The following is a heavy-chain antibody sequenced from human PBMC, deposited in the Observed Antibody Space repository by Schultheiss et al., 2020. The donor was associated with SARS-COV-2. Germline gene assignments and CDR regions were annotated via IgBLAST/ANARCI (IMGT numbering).Heavy chain of an antibody. V-gene: IGHV3-21*01. CDR3: LYGMDV. Sequence: GESLKISCAASGFTFSSYAMSWVRQAPGKGLEWVSSISSSSSYIYYADSVKGRFTISRDNAKNSLYLQMNSLRAEDTAVYYCLYGMDVWGQGTTVTVSS. CDR1: GFTFSSYA. J-gene: IGHJ6*02. CDR2: ISSSSSYI.